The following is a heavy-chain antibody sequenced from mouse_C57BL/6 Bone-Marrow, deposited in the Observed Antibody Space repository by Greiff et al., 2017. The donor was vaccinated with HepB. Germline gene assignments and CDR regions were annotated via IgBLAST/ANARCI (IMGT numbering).Heavy chain of an antibody. CDR2: ISSGGSYT. D-gene: IGHD1-1*01. V-gene: IGHV5-6*01. CDR3: ARHPHYYGSGLDY. Sequence: EVKLVESGGDLVKPGGSLKLSCAASGFTFSSYGMSWVRQTPDKRLEWVATISSGGSYTYYPDSVKGRFTISRDNAKNTLYLQMSSLKSEDTAMYYCARHPHYYGSGLDYWGQGTTLTVSS. J-gene: IGHJ2*01. CDR1: GFTFSSYG.